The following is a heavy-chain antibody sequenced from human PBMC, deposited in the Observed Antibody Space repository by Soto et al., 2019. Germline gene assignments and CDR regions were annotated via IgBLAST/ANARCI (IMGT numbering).Heavy chain of an antibody. CDR2: INPTSGHI. D-gene: IGHD4-4*01. V-gene: IGHV3-11*06. CDR1: GFIFSHYY. Sequence: QVQMVESGGGLVKPGGPLRLSCAASGFIFSHYYLGWIRQARGKGLEWVSYINPTSGHINYSDSVKGRFTISRNNARNSLYLQITTMTADDTAMYYCAALPYSAYNRHCDYWRQGTLVTVSS. CDR3: AALPYSAYNRHCDY. J-gene: IGHJ4*02.